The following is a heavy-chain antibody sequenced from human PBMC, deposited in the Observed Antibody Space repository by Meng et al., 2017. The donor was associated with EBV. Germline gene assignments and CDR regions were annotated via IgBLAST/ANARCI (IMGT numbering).Heavy chain of an antibody. J-gene: IGHJ5*02. Sequence: QWPLGAFGAEVKKPGASVKVSCKASGYTFTSYDINWVRQATGQGLEWMGWMNPNSGNTGYAQKFQGRVTMTRNTSISTAYMELSSLRSEDTAVYYCARGPYYYDSSGYYYGEFDPWGQGTLVTVSS. V-gene: IGHV1-8*01. D-gene: IGHD3-22*01. CDR3: ARGPYYYDSSGYYYGEFDP. CDR2: MNPNSGNT. CDR1: GYTFTSYD.